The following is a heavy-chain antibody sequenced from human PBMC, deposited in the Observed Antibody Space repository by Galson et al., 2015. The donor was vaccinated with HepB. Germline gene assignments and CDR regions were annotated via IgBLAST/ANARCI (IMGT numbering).Heavy chain of an antibody. CDR1: GFTFRDHY. D-gene: IGHD3-22*01. J-gene: IGHJ6*03. CDR2: LRNKANNYTT. Sequence: SLRLSCAASGFTFRDHYMDWVRQAPGKGLEWVGRLRNKANNYTTDYAASVKGRFSISRDDSKNSLYLQMNSLKTEDTAVYYCTRETRGPRGSSDSSGHYYYYYYMDGWGKGTTVTVSS. V-gene: IGHV3-72*01. CDR3: TRETRGPRGSSDSSGHYYYYYYMDG.